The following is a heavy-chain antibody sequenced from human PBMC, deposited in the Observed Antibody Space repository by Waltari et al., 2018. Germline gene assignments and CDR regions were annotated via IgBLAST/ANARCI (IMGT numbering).Heavy chain of an antibody. CDR3: ARGRVPAAINWYFDL. CDR2: IWYDGSNK. D-gene: IGHD2-2*01. J-gene: IGHJ2*01. CDR1: GLPFSSTG. Sequence: QVQLVESGGGVVQPGRSLRLSCAASGLPFSSTGMHWVCQAPGKGLEWVAVIWYDGSNKYYADSVKGRFTISRDNSKNTLYLQMNSLRAEDTAVYYCARGRVPAAINWYFDLWGRGTLVTVSS. V-gene: IGHV3-33*01.